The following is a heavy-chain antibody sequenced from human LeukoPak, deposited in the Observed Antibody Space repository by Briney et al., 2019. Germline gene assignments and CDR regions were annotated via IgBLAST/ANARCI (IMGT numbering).Heavy chain of an antibody. J-gene: IGHJ3*02. V-gene: IGHV4-59*01. Sequence: SQTLSLTCTVSGGSISSYYWSRIRQPPGKGLEWIGYINYSGSTNYNPSLKSRVTISVDTSKNQFSLKLSSVTAADTAVYYCASAYCGGDCDPDAFDIWGQGTMVTVSS. CDR1: GGSISSYY. D-gene: IGHD2-21*02. CDR3: ASAYCGGDCDPDAFDI. CDR2: INYSGST.